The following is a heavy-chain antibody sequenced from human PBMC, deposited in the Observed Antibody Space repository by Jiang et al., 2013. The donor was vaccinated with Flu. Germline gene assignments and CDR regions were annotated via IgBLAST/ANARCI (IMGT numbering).Heavy chain of an antibody. CDR3: ARVLPPGYCSGGSCNDWYFDL. Sequence: GAEVKKPGASVKVSCKASGYTFTSYYMHWVRQAPGQGLEWMGIINPSGGSTSYAQKFQGRVTMTRDTSTSTVYMELSSLRSEDTAVYYCARVLPPGYCSGGSCNDWYFDLWGRGTLVTVSS. J-gene: IGHJ2*01. D-gene: IGHD2-15*01. V-gene: IGHV1-46*01. CDR2: INPSGGST. CDR1: GYTFTSYY.